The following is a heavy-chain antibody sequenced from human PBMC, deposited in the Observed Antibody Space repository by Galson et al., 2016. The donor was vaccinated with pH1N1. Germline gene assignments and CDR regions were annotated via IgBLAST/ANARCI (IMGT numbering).Heavy chain of an antibody. J-gene: IGHJ5*02. CDR2: IYWNDDK. D-gene: IGHD4-17*01. V-gene: IGHV2-5*01. Sequence: PALVKPTQTLTLTCTFSGFSLSTSGVGVGWIRQPPGKALEWLALIYWNDDKRYSPSLKSRLTITKDTSKNQVVLTMTNMDPVDTATYYCAHSLYGDYVGWFDPSGQGTLLTVSS. CDR1: GFSLSTSGVG. CDR3: AHSLYGDYVGWFDP.